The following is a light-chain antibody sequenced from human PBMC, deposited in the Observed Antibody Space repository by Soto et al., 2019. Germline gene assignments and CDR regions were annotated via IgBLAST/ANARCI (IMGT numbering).Light chain of an antibody. Sequence: QSALTQPRSVSGSPGQSVTISCTGTSSDVGNYNYVSWYQHHPGKAPKLMISDVSKRPSGVPDRFSGSKSGNTASLTISGLQAVDEADYYCCSFAGSPYVFGAGTKVTVL. V-gene: IGLV2-11*01. J-gene: IGLJ1*01. CDR1: SSDVGNYNY. CDR3: CSFAGSPYV. CDR2: DVS.